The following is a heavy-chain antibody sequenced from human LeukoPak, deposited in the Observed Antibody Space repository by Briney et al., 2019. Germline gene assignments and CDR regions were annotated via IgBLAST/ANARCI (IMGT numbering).Heavy chain of an antibody. CDR3: ARGYCSGGSCYVFDY. Sequence: GASLKVSCKTSGYTFTGYYMHWVRHAPGQGLEWMGWMNPNSGDTNYAQKFQDGVTMTRDTSISTAYMDLSRLISDDTAVYYCARGYCSGGSCYVFDYWGQGTLVTVSS. CDR2: MNPNSGDT. CDR1: GYTFTGYY. D-gene: IGHD2-15*01. V-gene: IGHV1-2*02. J-gene: IGHJ4*02.